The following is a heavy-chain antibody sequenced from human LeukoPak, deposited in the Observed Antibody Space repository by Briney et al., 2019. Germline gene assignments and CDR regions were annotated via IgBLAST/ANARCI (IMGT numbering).Heavy chain of an antibody. CDR3: ARWLVRGSRSSYFDY. V-gene: IGHV1-8*01. CDR2: MNPNSGAT. D-gene: IGHD6-6*01. CDR1: GYTFTNYD. Sequence: SSVKVSCKASGYTFTNYDFNWVRQATGQGLEWMGWMNPNSGATGYAQKFQGRVTMTRDTSINTAYMELSSLRSEDTAVYYCARWLVRGSRSSYFDYWGQGTLVTVSS. J-gene: IGHJ4*02.